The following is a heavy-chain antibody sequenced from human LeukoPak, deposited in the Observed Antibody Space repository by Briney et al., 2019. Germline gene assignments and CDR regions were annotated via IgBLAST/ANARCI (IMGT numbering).Heavy chain of an antibody. V-gene: IGHV4-61*02. J-gene: IGHJ4*02. CDR3: ARASYSYDINGWVPFDY. CDR1: GNSISSGDNF. D-gene: IGHD3-22*01. Sequence: TLSLPCTVSGNSISSGDNFWSWVRQPAGKGLEWIGRIYTSGSTNYNPSLKSRVTISRDTSKNQFSLRLSSVTAADTAVYYCARASYSYDINGWVPFDYWGQGTLVTVSS. CDR2: IYTSGST.